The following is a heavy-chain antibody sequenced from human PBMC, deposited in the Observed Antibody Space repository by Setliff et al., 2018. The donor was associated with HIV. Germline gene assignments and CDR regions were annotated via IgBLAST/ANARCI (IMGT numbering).Heavy chain of an antibody. Sequence: SETLSLTCTVSGGSISSTNYFWGWIRQPPGKGLEWIGTIYYHGSTYYNPSLKSQVTISLDASKNQLSLRLKSVTAADTAVYFCVRRAESTTTWFSSWYSYDMDVWGQGTTVTVSS. J-gene: IGHJ6*02. CDR3: VRRAESTTTWFSSWYSYDMDV. V-gene: IGHV4-39*01. CDR2: IYYHGST. CDR1: GGSISSTNYF. D-gene: IGHD2-15*01.